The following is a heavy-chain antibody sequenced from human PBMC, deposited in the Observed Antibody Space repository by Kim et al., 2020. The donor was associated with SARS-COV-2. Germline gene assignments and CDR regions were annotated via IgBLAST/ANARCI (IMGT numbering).Heavy chain of an antibody. V-gene: IGHV3-74*01. CDR3: AHWNGGY. CDR2: INPDGSTT. D-gene: IGHD1-1*01. CDR1: GFTFSNYW. Sequence: GGSLRLSCAAPGFTFSNYWMHWVRQAPGKGLVWVSRINPDGSTTNYADSVKGRFTISRDNAKNTLFLQMNSLRAEDTAVYYCAHWNGGYWGQGTLVTVSS. J-gene: IGHJ4*02.